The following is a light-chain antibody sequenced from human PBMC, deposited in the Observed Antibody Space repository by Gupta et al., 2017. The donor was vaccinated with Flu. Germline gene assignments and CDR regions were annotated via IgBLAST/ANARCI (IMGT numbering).Light chain of an antibody. V-gene: IGLV2-8*01. J-gene: IGLJ1*01. CDR2: DDN. CDR1: ISDIGGYNL. CDR3: QAYEGTKNVYV. Sequence: QSALTQPPSASGSPAQSVTISCTGTISDIGGYNLVSWYQQYPGKVPKLLIYDDNKRPSGVPDRFSGSKSGTTASLTITGLQAEDEADSYCQAYEGTKNVYVFGGGTKVTVL.